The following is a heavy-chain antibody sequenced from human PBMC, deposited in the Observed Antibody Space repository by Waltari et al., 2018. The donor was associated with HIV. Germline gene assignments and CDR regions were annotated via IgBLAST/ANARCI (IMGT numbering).Heavy chain of an antibody. CDR3: ALNRDYGDRLDAFDI. D-gene: IGHD4-17*01. CDR2: ISSSSSTI. J-gene: IGHJ3*02. Sequence: EVQLVESGGGLVQHGGSLRLSCAASGFTFSSYSMNWVRQAPGKGLEWVSYISSSSSTIYYADSVKGRFTISRDNAKNSLYLQMNSLRAEDTAVYYCALNRDYGDRLDAFDIWGQGTMVTVSS. CDR1: GFTFSSYS. V-gene: IGHV3-48*01.